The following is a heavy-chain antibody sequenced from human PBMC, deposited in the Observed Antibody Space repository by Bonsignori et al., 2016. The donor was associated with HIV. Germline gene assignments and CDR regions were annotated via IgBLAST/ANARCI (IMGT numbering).Heavy chain of an antibody. Sequence: RQAPGKGLEWIGEINHSGSTNYNPSLKSRVTISVDTSKNQFSLKLSSVTAADTAVYYCARGHLRAFDIWGQGTMVTVSS. CDR2: INHSGST. CDR3: ARGHLRAFDI. J-gene: IGHJ3*02. V-gene: IGHV4-34*01.